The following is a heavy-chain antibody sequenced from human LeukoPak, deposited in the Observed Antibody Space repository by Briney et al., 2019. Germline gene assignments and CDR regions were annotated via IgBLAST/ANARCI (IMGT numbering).Heavy chain of an antibody. V-gene: IGHV4-61*02. Sequence: PSQTLSLTCTVSGGSISSGSYYWSWIRQPAGKGLEWIGRIYTSGSTNYNPSLKSRVTISVDTSKNQFSLKLSSVTAADTAVYYCAGGHLRTMWNYWGQGTLVTVSS. J-gene: IGHJ4*02. CDR3: AGGHLRTMWNY. CDR1: GGSISSGSYY. D-gene: IGHD1-1*01. CDR2: IYTSGST.